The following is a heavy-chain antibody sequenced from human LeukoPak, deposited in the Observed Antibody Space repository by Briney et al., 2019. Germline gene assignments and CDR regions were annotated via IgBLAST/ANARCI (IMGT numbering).Heavy chain of an antibody. V-gene: IGHV4-31*03. CDR1: GGSISSGGYY. Sequence: NPSETLSLTCTVSGGSISSGGYYWSWIRQHPGKGLEWIGYIYYSGSTYYNPSLKSRVTISVDTSKNQFSLKLSSVTAADTAMYYCAREAVDYGSGSHDYWGQGILVTVSS. D-gene: IGHD3-10*01. CDR3: AREAVDYGSGSHDY. J-gene: IGHJ4*02. CDR2: IYYSGST.